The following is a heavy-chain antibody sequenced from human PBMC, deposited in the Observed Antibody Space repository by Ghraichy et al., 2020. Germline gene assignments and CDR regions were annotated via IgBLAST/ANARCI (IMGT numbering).Heavy chain of an antibody. J-gene: IGHJ4*02. D-gene: IGHD5-12*01. V-gene: IGHV3-15*01. CDR2: IKSKPDGGST. Sequence: GGSLRLSCAASGFTFSNAAMPWVRQAPGKGLEWVGLIKSKPDGGSTDYAASVRGRFSISRYVSKNTLYLQMNSMKTEVTAVYSGTTDDGAAEYSGYDAPLGYWGQGTLVTVSS. CDR3: TTDDGAAEYSGYDAPLGY. CDR1: GFTFSNAA.